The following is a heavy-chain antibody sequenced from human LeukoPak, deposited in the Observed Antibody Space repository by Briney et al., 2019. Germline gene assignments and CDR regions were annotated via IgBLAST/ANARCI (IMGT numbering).Heavy chain of an antibody. CDR2: INHSGST. J-gene: IGHJ4*02. V-gene: IGHV4-34*01. CDR3: ARGRPKLRFLEWYFLCYFDY. D-gene: IGHD3-3*01. CDR1: GGSFSGYY. Sequence: SETLSLTCAVYGGSFSGYYWSWIRQPPGKGLEWIGEINHSGSTNYNPSLKSRVTISVDTSKNQFSLKLSSVTAADTAVYYCARGRPKLRFLEWYFLCYFDYWGQGTLVTVSS.